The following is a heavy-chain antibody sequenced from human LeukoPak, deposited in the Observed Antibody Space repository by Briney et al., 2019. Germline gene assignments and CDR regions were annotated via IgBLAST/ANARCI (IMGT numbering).Heavy chain of an antibody. J-gene: IGHJ4*02. CDR3: AREFVVEPKSSFDH. Sequence: GGSLSLSCAASGFTLGDFWMSWVRQAPGKGLEWVANINQVGDSFVTSVRGRFTISRDNAKNALFLQMSSLRAEDTAIYYCAREFVVEPKSSFDHWGQGTLVTVSS. CDR2: INQVGD. D-gene: IGHD2-21*01. V-gene: IGHV3-7*03. CDR1: GFTLGDFW.